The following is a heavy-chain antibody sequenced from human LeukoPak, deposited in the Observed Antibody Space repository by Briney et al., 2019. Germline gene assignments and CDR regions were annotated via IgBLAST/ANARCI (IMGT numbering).Heavy chain of an antibody. Sequence: ASVTVSFTASGYTFTGYYMHWVRQAPGQGLEWMGWINPNSGGTNYAQKFQGWVTMTRDTSISTAYMELSRLRSDDTAVYYCARTGYLDAFDIWGQGTMVTVSS. CDR3: ARTGYLDAFDI. V-gene: IGHV1-2*04. CDR2: INPNSGGT. J-gene: IGHJ3*02. D-gene: IGHD6-13*01. CDR1: GYTFTGYY.